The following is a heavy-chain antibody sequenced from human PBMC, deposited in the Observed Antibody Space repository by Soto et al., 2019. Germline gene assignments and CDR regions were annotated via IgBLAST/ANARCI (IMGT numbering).Heavy chain of an antibody. Sequence: SETLSLTCAVYGGSFSGYYWSWIRQPPGKGLEWIGEINHSGSTNYNPSIKSRVTISVDTSKNQFSLKLSSVTAADTAVYYCARGPVHYDSSGHINPVHYFDYWGQGTLVTVSS. CDR2: INHSGST. V-gene: IGHV4-34*01. CDR3: ARGPVHYDSSGHINPVHYFDY. D-gene: IGHD3-22*01. J-gene: IGHJ4*02. CDR1: GGSFSGYY.